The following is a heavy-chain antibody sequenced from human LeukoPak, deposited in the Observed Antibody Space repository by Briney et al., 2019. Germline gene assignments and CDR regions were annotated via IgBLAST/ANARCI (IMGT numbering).Heavy chain of an antibody. CDR2: IKYDGNEE. V-gene: IGHV3-7*01. CDR1: GDSW. D-gene: IGHD1-1*01. J-gene: IGHJ4*02. Sequence: PGGSLRLSCAGSGDSWMHWVRQVPGKGLEWVANIKYDGNEEYYVDSVKGRFTISRDNAKNSLYLQLNSLRVEDTAVYYCKSGGAAPGSFDYWGQGTLVTVSP. CDR3: KSGGAAPGSFDY.